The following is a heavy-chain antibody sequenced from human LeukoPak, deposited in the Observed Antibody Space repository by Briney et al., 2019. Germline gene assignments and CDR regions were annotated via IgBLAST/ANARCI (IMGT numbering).Heavy chain of an antibody. Sequence: PSETLSLTCAVSGGSVSSSIYHWFWIRQPPGKGLEWIGFTYNGGSTYYNPSLKSRVTISVDMAKNQFSLKVMSVTAADTAVYYCVRGHGGYWGQGTLVTVSS. CDR2: TYNGGST. V-gene: IGHV4-61*01. CDR1: GGSVSSSIYH. CDR3: VRGHGGY. J-gene: IGHJ4*02.